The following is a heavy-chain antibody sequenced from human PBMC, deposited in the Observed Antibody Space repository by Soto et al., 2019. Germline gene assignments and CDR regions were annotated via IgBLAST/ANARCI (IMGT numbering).Heavy chain of an antibody. CDR3: AKDRDRTWSLDY. J-gene: IGHJ4*02. D-gene: IGHD1-7*01. Sequence: QVQLVESGGGVVQPGGSLRLSCAASGFTFGRNGMHWVRQAPGKGLEWVAVLSFDGRIEYYADSVKGRFKIFRDNPKNTLYLQMNTLRPDATALYYCAKDRDRTWSLDYWGQGALVTVSS. V-gene: IGHV3-30*18. CDR1: GFTFGRNG. CDR2: LSFDGRIE.